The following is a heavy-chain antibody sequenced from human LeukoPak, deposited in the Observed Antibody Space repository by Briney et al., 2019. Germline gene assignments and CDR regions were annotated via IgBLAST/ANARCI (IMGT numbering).Heavy chain of an antibody. V-gene: IGHV4-34*01. CDR1: GGSFSGYY. CDR2: INHSGST. D-gene: IGHD3-22*01. CDR3: ASDTYYYDSSGYYYFDY. J-gene: IGHJ4*02. Sequence: PSETLSLTCAVYGGSFSGYYWSWIRQPPGKGLEWIGEINHSGSTNYNPSLKSRVTISVDTSKNQFSLKLSSVTAADTAVYYCASDTYYYDSSGYYYFDYWGQGTLVTVSS.